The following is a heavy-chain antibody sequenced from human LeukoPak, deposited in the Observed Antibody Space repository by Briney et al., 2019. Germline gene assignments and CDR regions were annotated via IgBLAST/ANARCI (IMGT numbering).Heavy chain of an antibody. V-gene: IGHV7-4-1*02. CDR1: GYTFTKYA. J-gene: IGHJ4*02. CDR2: INTDTGSP. CDR3: TRGPGFN. Sequence: ASVKVSCTASGYTFTKYAVNWVRQAPGQGLEWTGWINTDTGSPIYAQEFTGRFVFSLDTSVNAAYLQIKSLEPEDTAVYYCTRGPGFNWGQGTLVTVSS.